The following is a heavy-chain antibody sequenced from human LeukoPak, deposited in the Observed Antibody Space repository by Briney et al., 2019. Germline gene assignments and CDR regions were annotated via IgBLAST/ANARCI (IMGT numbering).Heavy chain of an antibody. D-gene: IGHD4-17*01. CDR2: ISSSSPYI. CDR1: GFTFSDYS. CDR3: ARDSDVPDYGDYVRRSLDY. V-gene: IGHV3-21*01. J-gene: IGHJ4*02. Sequence: PGGSLRLSCAASGFTFSDYSMNWVRQAPGKGLEWVASISSSSPYIYYTDSVKGRFTISRDNAKNSLYLQMNSLRAEDTAVYYCARDSDVPDYGDYVRRSLDYWGQGTLVTVSS.